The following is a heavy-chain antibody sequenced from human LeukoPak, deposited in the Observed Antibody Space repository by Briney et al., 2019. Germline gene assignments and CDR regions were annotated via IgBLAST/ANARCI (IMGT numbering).Heavy chain of an antibody. J-gene: IGHJ4*02. CDR3: VRHAGRTGGQ. CDR1: GFMFTNYW. D-gene: IGHD3-10*01. CDR2: ISTDGTRT. V-gene: IGHV3-74*01. Sequence: PGGSLRLSCAASGFMFTNYWMHWVRQAPGKGLEWVSRISTDGTRTDYADSVKGRFTISRDNAKNSLHLQMNSLRVEDTAVYHCVRHAGRTGGQWGQGTLIAVSS.